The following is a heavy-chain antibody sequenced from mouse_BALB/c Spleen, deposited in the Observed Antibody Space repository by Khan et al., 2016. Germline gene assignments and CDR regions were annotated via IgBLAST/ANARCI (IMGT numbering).Heavy chain of an antibody. CDR3: AGEISYHASRGFAY. Sequence: EVELVESGAELVRPGALVKLSCKASGFNIKDYYLHWVKQRPEQGLEWVGWIDPENGHTIYDPKLQGMSSMSADTSSNTAYLKLSSLSSEDTAVYYCAGEISYHASRGFAYWGQGTLVTVSA. V-gene: IGHV14-1*02. CDR2: IDPENGHT. J-gene: IGHJ3*01. D-gene: IGHD2-12*01. CDR1: GFNIKDYY.